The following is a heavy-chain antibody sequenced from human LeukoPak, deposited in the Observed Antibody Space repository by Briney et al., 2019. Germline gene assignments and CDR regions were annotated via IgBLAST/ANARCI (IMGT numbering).Heavy chain of an antibody. V-gene: IGHV3-15*01. CDR1: GFTFSNVW. Sequence: PGGXLRLSCAASGFTFSNVWMAWVRQAPGKGLEWVGRIRSKIDGGTTDYAAPVKGRFTISRDDSKNTLYLQMNSLKIEDTALYYCTTDLPPWGQGTLVTVSS. J-gene: IGHJ5*02. CDR3: TTDLPP. CDR2: IRSKIDGGTT.